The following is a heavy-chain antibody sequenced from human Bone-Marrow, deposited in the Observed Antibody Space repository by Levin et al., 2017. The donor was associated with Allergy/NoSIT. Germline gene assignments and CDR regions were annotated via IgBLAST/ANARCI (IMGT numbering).Heavy chain of an antibody. CDR2: IYYSGST. J-gene: IGHJ4*02. CDR1: GGSISSSSYY. V-gene: IGHV4-39*01. D-gene: IGHD3-3*01. Sequence: PGGSLRLSCTVSGGSISSSSYYWGWIRQPPGKGLEWIGSIYYSGSTYYNPSLKSRVTISVDTSKNQFSLKLSSVTAADTAVYYCARTYYDFFWSFDYWGQGTLVTVSS. CDR3: ARTYYDFFWSFDY.